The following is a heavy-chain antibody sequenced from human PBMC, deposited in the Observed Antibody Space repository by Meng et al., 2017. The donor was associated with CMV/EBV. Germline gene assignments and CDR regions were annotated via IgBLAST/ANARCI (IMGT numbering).Heavy chain of an antibody. CDR2: IYYSGST. CDR3: ARELMVGSGFDY. D-gene: IGHD1-26*01. J-gene: IGHJ4*02. V-gene: IGHV4-59*01. CDR1: GGSISSYY. Sequence: SETLSLTCTVSGGSISSYYWSWIRQPPGKGLEWIGYIYYSGSTNYNPSLKSRVTISVDTSKNQFSLKLSSVTAADTAVYYCARELMVGSGFDYWGQGTLVTVSS.